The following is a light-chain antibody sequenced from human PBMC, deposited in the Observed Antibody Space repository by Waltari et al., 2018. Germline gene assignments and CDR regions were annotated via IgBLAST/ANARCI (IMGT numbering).Light chain of an antibody. J-gene: IGLJ2*01. Sequence: QSALTQPPSASGPPGQSVTLSCTGTSRDVGGYNHFPWYQQHPGKAPKVVIFEVSRRPSGVPDRFSGAKSGNTASLTVSGLETEDEAYYYCSSYAGDNNLVFGGGTRVTVL. CDR1: SRDVGGYNH. CDR2: EVS. V-gene: IGLV2-8*01. CDR3: SSYAGDNNLV.